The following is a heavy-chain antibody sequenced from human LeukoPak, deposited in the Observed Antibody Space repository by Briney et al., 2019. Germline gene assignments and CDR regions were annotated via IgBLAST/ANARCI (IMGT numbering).Heavy chain of an antibody. CDR3: AKAVAATGHYYFGMDA. Sequence: PGGSLRLSCTASGFTFSSYGMHWVRQAPGKGLEWVAVIWFDGSNKYYADSVKGRLTISRDNSKSTLYLQMNSLRAEDTAVYYCAKAVAATGHYYFGMDAWGQGTTVTVSS. D-gene: IGHD6-19*01. CDR1: GFTFSSYG. J-gene: IGHJ6*02. CDR2: IWFDGSNK. V-gene: IGHV3-33*06.